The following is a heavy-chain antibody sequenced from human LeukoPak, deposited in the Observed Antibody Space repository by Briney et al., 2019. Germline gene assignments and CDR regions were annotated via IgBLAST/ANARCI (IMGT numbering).Heavy chain of an antibody. Sequence: PSETLSLTCSVSGISISSSAYYWAWIRQPPGKGLEWIGSIHSSGSAYYNPSLNSRITILLDTSKNQLSLKLISMTAADTAVYYCASVRSVSNWFAPWGLGTLVTVSS. J-gene: IGHJ5*02. CDR1: GISISSSAYY. CDR2: IHSSGSA. CDR3: ASVRSVSNWFAP. V-gene: IGHV4-39*01. D-gene: IGHD3-3*01.